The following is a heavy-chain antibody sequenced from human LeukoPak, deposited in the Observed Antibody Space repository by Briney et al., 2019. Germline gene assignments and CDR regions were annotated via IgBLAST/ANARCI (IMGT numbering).Heavy chain of an antibody. CDR1: GGSFSGYY. D-gene: IGHD5-24*01. CDR2: INHSGST. V-gene: IGHV4-34*01. Sequence: PSETLSLTCAVYGGSFSGYYWSWIRQPPGKGLEWIGEINHSGSTNYNPSLKSRVTISVDTSKNQFSLRLSSVTAADTAVYYCARDRDGYNHRPGDYWGQGTLVTVSS. CDR3: ARDRDGYNHRPGDY. J-gene: IGHJ4*02.